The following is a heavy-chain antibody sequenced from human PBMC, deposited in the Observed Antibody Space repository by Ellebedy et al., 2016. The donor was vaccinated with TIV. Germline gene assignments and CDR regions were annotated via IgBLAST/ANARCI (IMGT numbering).Heavy chain of an antibody. CDR1: GFSFRTYA. Sequence: GESLKISCAASGFSFRTYAMTWVRQAPGKGLEWVATINYSGSTKHYADSVKGRFTISRDNAEKMVYLQMNSLRSDETAVYFCAKSMFYYFYAMDVWGQGTTVTVSS. CDR2: INYSGSTK. D-gene: IGHD3-22*01. CDR3: AKSMFYYFYAMDV. J-gene: IGHJ6*01. V-gene: IGHV3-23*01.